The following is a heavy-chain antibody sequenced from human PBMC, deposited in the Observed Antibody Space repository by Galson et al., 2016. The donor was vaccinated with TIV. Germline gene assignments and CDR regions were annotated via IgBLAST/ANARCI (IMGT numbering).Heavy chain of an antibody. CDR3: ARDDGYTSGSDY. J-gene: IGHJ4*02. V-gene: IGHV1-2*04. CDR1: GYTFSDYY. Sequence: SVKVSCKASGYTFSDYYMHWVRQAPGQGLEWMGWNNPNTGGTNYAQKFQGWVSMTRDTSINTAYMELRRLKSDDTAVYYCARDDGYTSGSDYWGQGTQVTVSS. D-gene: IGHD6-19*01. CDR2: NNPNTGGT.